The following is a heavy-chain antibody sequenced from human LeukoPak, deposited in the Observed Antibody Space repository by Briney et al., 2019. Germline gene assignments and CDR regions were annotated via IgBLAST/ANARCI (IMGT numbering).Heavy chain of an antibody. CDR3: ARTYPDYDFWSGYYRGAYYFDY. J-gene: IGHJ4*02. Sequence: GGSLRLSCAASGFTFSSYEMNWVRQAPGKGLGWVSYISSSGSTIYYADSVKGRFTISRDNAKNSLYLQMNSLRAEDTAVYYCARTYPDYDFWSGYYRGAYYFDYWGQGTLVTVSS. CDR1: GFTFSSYE. CDR2: ISSSGSTI. V-gene: IGHV3-48*03. D-gene: IGHD3-3*01.